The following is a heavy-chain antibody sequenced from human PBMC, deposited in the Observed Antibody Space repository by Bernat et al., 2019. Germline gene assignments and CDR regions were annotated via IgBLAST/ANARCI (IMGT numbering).Heavy chain of an antibody. CDR1: GFTFSSYW. V-gene: IGHV3-74*01. CDR3: IGGAPFDY. J-gene: IGHJ4*02. CDR2: INSDGSST. Sequence: EVQLVESGGGLVQPGRSLRLSCAASGFTFSSYWMHWVRRAAGKGLVWVSRINSDGSSTSYADAVKGRFTISRDNAKNTLFLQMNSLRAEDTAVYYCIGGAPFDYWGQGTLVTISS.